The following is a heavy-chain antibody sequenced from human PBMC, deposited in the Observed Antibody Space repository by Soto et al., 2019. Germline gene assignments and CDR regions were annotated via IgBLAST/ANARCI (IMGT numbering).Heavy chain of an antibody. CDR1: GVSISSYY. J-gene: IGHJ6*02. CDR3: AREFPLEQGGGYQYYAMDV. Sequence: QVQLQESGPGLVKPSETLSLTCSVSGVSISSYYWSWIRQPPGKRLEWIGYIYNSGSPNYNPSLKSRVTISVDTSNTQFSLKLTSVTAADTAVYYCAREFPLEQGGGYQYYAMDVWGQGTTVTVSS. CDR2: IYNSGSP. V-gene: IGHV4-59*01. D-gene: IGHD1-1*01.